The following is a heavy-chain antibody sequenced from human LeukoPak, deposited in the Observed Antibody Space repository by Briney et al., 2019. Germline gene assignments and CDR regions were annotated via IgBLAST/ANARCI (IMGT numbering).Heavy chain of an antibody. CDR3: ARRDYYYYAMDV. CDR2: IRGDGGST. Sequence: PGGSLRLSCAASGFTFDDYAMHWVRQAPGKGLEWVSLIRGDGGSTYYVDSVKGRFTISRDNSKNTLYLQMNSLRTEDTALYYCARRDYYYYAMDVWGEGTTVTVSS. J-gene: IGHJ6*04. V-gene: IGHV3-43*02. CDR1: GFTFDDYA.